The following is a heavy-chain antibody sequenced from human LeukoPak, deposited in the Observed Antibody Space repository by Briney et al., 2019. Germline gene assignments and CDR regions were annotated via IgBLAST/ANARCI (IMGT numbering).Heavy chain of an antibody. V-gene: IGHV3-23*01. CDR3: AKDPRRYGDYTYPPGY. D-gene: IGHD4-17*01. CDR1: GFTFSSYA. J-gene: IGHJ4*02. Sequence: GGSLRLSCAASGFTFSSYAMSWVRQAPGKGLEWVSAISGSGGSTYYADSVKGRFTISRDNSKNTLYLQMNSLRAEDTAVYYCAKDPRRYGDYTYPPGYWGQGTLVTVSS. CDR2: ISGSGGST.